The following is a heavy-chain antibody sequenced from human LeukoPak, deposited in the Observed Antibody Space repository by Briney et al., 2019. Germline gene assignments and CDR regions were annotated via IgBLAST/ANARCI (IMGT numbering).Heavy chain of an antibody. CDR1: GFIFSSYV. CDR3: AKLNLGEMAYFDS. Sequence: GGSLRLSGEASGFIFSSYVMGWVRQAPGKGLEGVSSISVGGGDTFTADSVKGRFTITRENSKNTLYLQMMGLRVEDTAIYYCAKLNLGEMAYFDSWGQGILVTVSS. J-gene: IGHJ4*02. V-gene: IGHV3-23*01. CDR2: ISVGGGDT. D-gene: IGHD2-21*01.